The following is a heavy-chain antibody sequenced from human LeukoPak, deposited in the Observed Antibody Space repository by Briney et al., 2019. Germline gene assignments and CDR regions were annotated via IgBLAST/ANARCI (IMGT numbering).Heavy chain of an antibody. J-gene: IGHJ6*02. CDR1: GFTFSSSW. CDR2: INNDGSTT. V-gene: IGHV3-74*01. Sequence: GGSLRLSCAASGFTFSSSWMPWVRQAPGQGLVWVSRINNDGSTTNYVDSVKGRFTISRDNAKNTLYLQMNSLRAEDTAVFYCVRDRFYGMDVWGQGTTVTVSS. CDR3: VRDRFYGMDV.